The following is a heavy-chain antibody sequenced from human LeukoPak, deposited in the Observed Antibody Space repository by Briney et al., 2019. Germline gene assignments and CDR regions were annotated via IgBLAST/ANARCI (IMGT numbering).Heavy chain of an antibody. J-gene: IGHJ4*02. D-gene: IGHD3-10*01. CDR1: GFTVSSNS. Sequence: PGGSLRLSCTVSGFTVSSNSMSWVRQFPGKGLEWVANISQDGTEKYYVDSVKGRFTISRDNAKNSLYLQMNSLRVEDTAIYYCVKVAKYYYGSETYYFFEHWGQGTPVTASS. CDR2: ISQDGTEK. V-gene: IGHV3-7*01. CDR3: VKVAKYYYGSETYYFFEH.